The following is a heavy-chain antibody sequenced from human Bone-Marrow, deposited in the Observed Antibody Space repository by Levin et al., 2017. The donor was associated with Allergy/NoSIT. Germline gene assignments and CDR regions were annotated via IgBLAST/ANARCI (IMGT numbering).Heavy chain of an antibody. V-gene: IGHV3-23*01. CDR3: AKDMTPDGVWDVDS. CDR1: GFTFGTYT. J-gene: IGHJ4*02. D-gene: IGHD2-8*01. CDR2: IIGNGGNT. Sequence: GGSLRLSCAASGFTFGTYTMSWVRQSPGKGLEWDSGIIGNGGNTYYADSGKGRFTISRDISKSTLYLQMNSLRVEDTAIYYCAKDMTPDGVWDVDSWGQGTLVTVSS.